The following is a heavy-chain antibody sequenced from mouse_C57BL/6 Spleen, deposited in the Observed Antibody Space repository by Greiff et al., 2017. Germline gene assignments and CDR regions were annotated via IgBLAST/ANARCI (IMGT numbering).Heavy chain of an antibody. CDR2: IDPSDSYT. J-gene: IGHJ3*01. D-gene: IGHD3-2*02. Sequence: QVQLQQPGAELVRPGTSVKLSCKASGYTFTSYWMHWVKQRPGQGLEWIGVIDPSDSYTNYNQKLKGKATLTVDTSSSTDYMQLSSLTSEDSAVYYCARQLRPSWFAYWGQGTLVTVSA. V-gene: IGHV1-59*01. CDR3: ARQLRPSWFAY. CDR1: GYTFTSYW.